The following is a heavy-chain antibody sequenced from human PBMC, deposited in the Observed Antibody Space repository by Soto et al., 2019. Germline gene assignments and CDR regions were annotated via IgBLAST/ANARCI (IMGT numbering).Heavy chain of an antibody. CDR2: ISSTTNYI. CDR1: GFTFTRYS. Sequence: PGGSLRLSCAASGFTFTRYSMNWVRQSPGKGLEWVSSISSTTNYIYYGDSMKGRFTISRDNAKNSLYLEMNSLRAEDTAVYYCARESEDLTSNFDYWGQGTLVTVSS. V-gene: IGHV3-21*06. J-gene: IGHJ4*02. CDR3: ARESEDLTSNFDY.